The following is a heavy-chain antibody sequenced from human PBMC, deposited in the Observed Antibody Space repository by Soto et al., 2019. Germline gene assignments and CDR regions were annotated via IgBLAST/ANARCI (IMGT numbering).Heavy chain of an antibody. CDR2: ISSTTNYI. CDR1: GFTFTRYS. Sequence: PGGSLRLSCAASGFTFTRYSMNWVRQSPGKGLEWVSSISSTTNYIYYGDSMKGRFTISRDNAKNSLYLEMNSLRAEDTAVYYCARESEDLTSNFDYWGQGTLVTVSS. V-gene: IGHV3-21*06. J-gene: IGHJ4*02. CDR3: ARESEDLTSNFDY.